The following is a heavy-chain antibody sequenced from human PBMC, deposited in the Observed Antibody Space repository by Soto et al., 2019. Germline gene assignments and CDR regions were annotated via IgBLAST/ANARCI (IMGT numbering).Heavy chain of an antibody. CDR2: IIPIFGTA. D-gene: IGHD3-9*01. CDR3: ARVLQPYTYYYILTGHPVLYYGMDV. Sequence: SVKVSCKASGGTFSSYAISWVRQAPGQGLEWMGGIIPIFGTANYAQKFQGRVTITADKSTSTAYMELSSLRSEDTAVYYCARVLQPYTYYYILTGHPVLYYGMDVWGQGTTVTVSS. J-gene: IGHJ6*02. V-gene: IGHV1-69*06. CDR1: GGTFSSYA.